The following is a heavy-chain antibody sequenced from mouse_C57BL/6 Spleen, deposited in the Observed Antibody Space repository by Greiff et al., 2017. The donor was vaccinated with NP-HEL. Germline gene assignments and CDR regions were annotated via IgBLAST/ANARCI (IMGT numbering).Heavy chain of an antibody. J-gene: IGHJ1*03. D-gene: IGHD1-1*01. V-gene: IGHV1-61*01. Sequence: QVQLQQPGAELARPGSSVKLSCKASGYTFTSYWLDWVKQRPGQGLEWIGNIYPSDSETHYTPKYKDKATLTVDNSSSTSYMQPSSMTSTDSAVYYCASSPITTVVYWYFEVWGTATTVTVSS. CDR3: ASSPITTVVYWYFEV. CDR1: GYTFTSYW. CDR2: IYPSDSET.